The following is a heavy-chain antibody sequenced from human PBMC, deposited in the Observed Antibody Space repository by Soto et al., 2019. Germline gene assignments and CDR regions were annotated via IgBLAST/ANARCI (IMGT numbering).Heavy chain of an antibody. CDR3: ARAPRPYYDILTGGSWFDP. V-gene: IGHV4-30-2*01. J-gene: IGHJ5*02. Sequence: SETLSLTCAVSVVSISSGGYSWSWIRQPPGKGLEWIGYIYHSGSTYYNPSLKSRVTISVDRSKNQFSLKLSSVTAADTAVYYCARAPRPYYDILTGGSWFDPWGQGTLVTVSS. D-gene: IGHD3-9*01. CDR1: VVSISSGGYS. CDR2: IYHSGST.